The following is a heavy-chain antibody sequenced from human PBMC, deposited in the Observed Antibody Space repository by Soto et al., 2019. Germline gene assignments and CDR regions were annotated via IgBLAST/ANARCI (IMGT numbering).Heavy chain of an antibody. J-gene: IGHJ6*02. CDR2: ISYDGSNK. V-gene: IGHV3-30-3*01. Sequence: GGSLRLSCAASGFTFSSYAMHWVRQAPGKGLEWVAVISYDGSNKYYADSVKGRFTISRDNSKNTLYLQMNSLRAEDTAVYYCARWSYLLRGSDKYGMDVWGQGTPVTVSS. CDR3: ARWSYLLRGSDKYGMDV. CDR1: GFTFSSYA. D-gene: IGHD1-26*01.